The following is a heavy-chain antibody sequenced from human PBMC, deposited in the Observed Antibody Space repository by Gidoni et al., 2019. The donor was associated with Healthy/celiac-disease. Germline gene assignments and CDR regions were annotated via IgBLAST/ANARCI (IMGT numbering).Heavy chain of an antibody. CDR2: IYYSGST. J-gene: IGHJ4*02. V-gene: IGHV4-59*01. CDR1: GGSISSYY. CDR3: ARDVLDSSGYYFVDY. D-gene: IGHD3-22*01. Sequence: QVQLQESGPGLVKPSETLSLTCPVSGGSISSYYWSWIRQPPGKGLEWIGYIYYSGSTNYNPSLKSRVTISVDTSKNQFSLKLSSVTAADTAVYYCARDVLDSSGYYFVDYWGQGTLVTVSS.